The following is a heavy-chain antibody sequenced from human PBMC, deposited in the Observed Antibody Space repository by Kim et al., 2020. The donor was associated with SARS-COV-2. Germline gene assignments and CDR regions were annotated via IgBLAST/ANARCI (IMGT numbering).Heavy chain of an antibody. CDR2: ISYDGSNK. Sequence: GGSLRLSCAASGFTFSNCGMHWVRQATGKGLELVAVISYDGSNKNYADSVKGRFTIYRDNSKKTLYLQMNSLRAEDTALHYCARDPWSRLRGVTYSYYGMDVWGQGATVTVSS. CDR3: ARDPWSRLRGVTYSYYGMDV. D-gene: IGHD3-10*01. V-gene: IGHV3-30-3*01. J-gene: IGHJ6*02. CDR1: GFTFSNCG.